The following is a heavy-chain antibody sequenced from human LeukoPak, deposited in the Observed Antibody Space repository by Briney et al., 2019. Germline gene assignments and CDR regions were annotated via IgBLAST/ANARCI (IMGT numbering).Heavy chain of an antibody. D-gene: IGHD3-3*01. CDR3: ARAGAWILGYYYMDV. Sequence: GGSLRLSCAASGFTFSSYAMHWVRQAPGKGLEWVAVISYDGSNKYYADSVKGRFTISRDNSKNTLYLQMNSLRAEDTAVYYCARAGAWILGYYYMDVWGKGTTVTVSS. J-gene: IGHJ6*03. CDR1: GFTFSSYA. CDR2: ISYDGSNK. V-gene: IGHV3-30*04.